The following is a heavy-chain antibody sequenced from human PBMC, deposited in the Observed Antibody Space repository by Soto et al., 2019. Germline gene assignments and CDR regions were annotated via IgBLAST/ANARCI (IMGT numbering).Heavy chain of an antibody. V-gene: IGHV3-33*01. CDR3: ARDCCASYGMDV. J-gene: IGHJ6*02. D-gene: IGHD2-21*01. CDR1: GFTFSNYG. Sequence: PGGSLRLSCAASGFTFSNYGMHWVRQAPGKGLEWVAVIWYDGSNKYYADSVKGRFTISRDNSKNTLYLQMNSLRAEDTAGYYCARDCCASYGMDVWGQGTTVTVSS. CDR2: IWYDGSNK.